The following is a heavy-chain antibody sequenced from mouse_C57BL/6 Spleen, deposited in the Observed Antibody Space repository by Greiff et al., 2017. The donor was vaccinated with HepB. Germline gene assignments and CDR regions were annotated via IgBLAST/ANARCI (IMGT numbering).Heavy chain of an antibody. J-gene: IGHJ2*01. Sequence: QVQLQQSGAELARPGASVKLSCKASGYTFTSYGISWVKQRTGQGLEWIGEIYPRSGNTYYNEKFKGKATLTADKSSSTAYMELRSLTSEDSAVYFCAREDSGYGNFYYFDYWGQGTTLTVSS. CDR1: GYTFTSYG. D-gene: IGHD2-1*01. V-gene: IGHV1-81*01. CDR3: AREDSGYGNFYYFDY. CDR2: IYPRSGNT.